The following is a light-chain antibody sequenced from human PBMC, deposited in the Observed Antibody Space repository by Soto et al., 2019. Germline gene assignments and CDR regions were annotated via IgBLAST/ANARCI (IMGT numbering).Light chain of an antibody. CDR2: DVS. CDR1: SADIGAFNY. CDR3: SSYSPSSALV. J-gene: IGLJ2*01. Sequence: QSALTQPASVSGSPGQSITISCAGTSADIGAFNYVSWYQHHPGKAPKLLIYDVSDRPSGVSTRFSASKSANTASLTISRLQADEEADYYCSSYSPSSALVFGGGTKLTVL. V-gene: IGLV2-14*03.